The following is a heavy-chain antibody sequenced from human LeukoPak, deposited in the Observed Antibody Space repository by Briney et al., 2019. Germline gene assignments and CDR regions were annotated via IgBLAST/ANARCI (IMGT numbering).Heavy chain of an antibody. CDR3: ARKFGNFDY. J-gene: IGHJ4*02. CDR1: GGSISSYY. CDR2: IYYSGST. V-gene: IGHV4-59*01. Sequence: SETLSLACTVSGGSISSYYWSWIRQPPGKGLEWIGYIYYSGSTNYNPSLKSRVTISVDTSKNQFSLKLSSVTAADTAVYYCARKFGNFDYWGQGTLVTVSS. D-gene: IGHD3-10*01.